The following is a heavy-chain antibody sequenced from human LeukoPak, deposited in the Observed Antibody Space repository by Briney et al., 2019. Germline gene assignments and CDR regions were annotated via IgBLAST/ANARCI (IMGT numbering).Heavy chain of an antibody. D-gene: IGHD3-3*01. Sequence: ASVKVSCKASGYTFTSYYMHWVRQAPGQGLEWMGIINPSGGSTSYAQKFQGRVTMTRDTSTSTVYMELRSLRSDDTAVYYCARDKARFWYYDFWSGYEGGYYFDYWGQGTLVTVSS. CDR3: ARDKARFWYYDFWSGYEGGYYFDY. CDR1: GYTFTSYY. V-gene: IGHV1-46*01. J-gene: IGHJ4*02. CDR2: INPSGGST.